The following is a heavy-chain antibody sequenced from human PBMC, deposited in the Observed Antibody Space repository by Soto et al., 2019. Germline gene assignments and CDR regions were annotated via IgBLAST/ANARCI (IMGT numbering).Heavy chain of an antibody. D-gene: IGHD6-19*01. V-gene: IGHV4-39*01. Sequence: SETLSLTCTVSGGSISSSSYYWGWIRQPPGKGLEWIGSIYYSGSTYYNPSLKSRVTISVDTSKNQFSLKLSSVTAADTAVYYCARRDPGYSSGWYVGQSPWDNWLDPWGQETLVTVPS. CDR3: ARRDPGYSSGWYVGQSPWDNWLDP. J-gene: IGHJ5*02. CDR1: GGSISSSSYY. CDR2: IYYSGST.